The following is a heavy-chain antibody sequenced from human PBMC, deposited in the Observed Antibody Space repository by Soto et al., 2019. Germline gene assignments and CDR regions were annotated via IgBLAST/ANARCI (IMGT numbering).Heavy chain of an antibody. CDR1: GGSVSSGSYY. V-gene: IGHV4-61*01. J-gene: IGHJ4*02. Sequence: PSETLSLTCTVSGGSVSSGSYYWSWIRQPPGKGLEWIGYIYYSGSTNYNPSLKSRVTISVDTSKNQFSLKLNSVTAADTAVYYCERVADYSYGFDYWGQGTLVTVSS. CDR3: ERVADYSYGFDY. D-gene: IGHD5-18*01. CDR2: IYYSGST.